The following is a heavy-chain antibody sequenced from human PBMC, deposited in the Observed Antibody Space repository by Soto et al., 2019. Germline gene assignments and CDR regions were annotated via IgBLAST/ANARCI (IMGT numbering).Heavy chain of an antibody. Sequence: SETLSLTCTVSGGSISSYYWSWIRQPPGKGLEWIGYIYYSGSTNYNPSLKSRVTISVDTSKNQFSLKLSSVTAADTSVYYCARGEQLLTHYFDYWGQGTLVTVSS. CDR3: ARGEQLLTHYFDY. CDR1: GGSISSYY. D-gene: IGHD6-6*01. V-gene: IGHV4-59*01. CDR2: IYYSGST. J-gene: IGHJ4*02.